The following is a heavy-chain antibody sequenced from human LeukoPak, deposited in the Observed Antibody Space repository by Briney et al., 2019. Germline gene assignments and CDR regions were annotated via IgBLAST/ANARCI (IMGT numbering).Heavy chain of an antibody. V-gene: IGHV4-4*07. CDR1: GGSISSYN. D-gene: IGHD3-22*01. J-gene: IGHJ6*04. Sequence: PSETLSLTCTVSGGSISSYNWSWIRQPAGKGLEWIGRIYTSGSTNYNPSLKSRVTMSVDTSRNQFSLKLSSVTAADTAVYYCARESYDSPMDVWGKGTTVTVSS. CDR2: IYTSGST. CDR3: ARESYDSPMDV.